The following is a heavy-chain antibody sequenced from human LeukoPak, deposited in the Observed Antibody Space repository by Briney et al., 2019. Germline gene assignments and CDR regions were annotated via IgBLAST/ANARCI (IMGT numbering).Heavy chain of an antibody. V-gene: IGHV4-34*01. CDR3: ARLNYDFWSGYQAD. CDR2: INHSGST. CDR1: GGSFSGYY. D-gene: IGHD3-3*01. Sequence: PSETLSPTCAVYGGSFSGYYWSWIRQPPGKGLEWIGEINHSGSTNYNPSLKSRVTISVDTSKNQFSLKLSSVTAADTAVYYCARLNYDFWSGYQADWGQGTLVTVSS. J-gene: IGHJ4*02.